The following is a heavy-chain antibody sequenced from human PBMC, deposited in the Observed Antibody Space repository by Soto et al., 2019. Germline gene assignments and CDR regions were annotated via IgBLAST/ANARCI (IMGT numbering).Heavy chain of an antibody. V-gene: IGHV3-15*01. CDR1: GFTFSKAW. J-gene: IGHJ6*02. D-gene: IGHD3-10*01. CDR2: IRSNADGGTV. Sequence: DVQLVESGGGLVKPGGSLRLSCRTSGFTFSKAWMRWVRQAPGKGLEWVGRIRSNADGGTVEYAAPVKGRFIISRDDSTNTMYLQMNSLDSEDTGVYCCTAAGVRRRVMSGLDVCGQGTAVTVSS. CDR3: TAAGVRRRVMSGLDV.